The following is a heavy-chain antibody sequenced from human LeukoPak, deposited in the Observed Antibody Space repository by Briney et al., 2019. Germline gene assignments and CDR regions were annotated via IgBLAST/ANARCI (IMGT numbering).Heavy chain of an antibody. V-gene: IGHV1-46*01. D-gene: IGHD3-10*01. CDR2: INPSGGST. CDR1: GYTFTSYY. J-gene: IGHJ6*02. Sequence: ASVKVSCKASGYTFTSYYMHWVRQAPGQGLEWMGIINPSGGSTSYAQKFQGRVTMTRDTSTSTVYMELSSLRSEDTAVYYCARVFHYGSGSYYKGYYYGMDVWGQGTTVTVSS. CDR3: ARVFHYGSGSYYKGYYYGMDV.